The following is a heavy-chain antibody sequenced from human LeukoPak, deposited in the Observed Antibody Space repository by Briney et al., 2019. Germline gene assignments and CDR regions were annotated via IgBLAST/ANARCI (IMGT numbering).Heavy chain of an antibody. CDR2: IWYDGSSK. Sequence: GRSLRLSCAASGFTFSSYAMHWVRQAPGKGLEWVAVIWYDGSSKYYADSVKGRFTISRDNSKKTLYLQMNGLRAEDTAVYYCARDSRGYGDYVGALYYFDYWGQGTLVTVSS. D-gene: IGHD4-17*01. J-gene: IGHJ4*02. CDR3: ARDSRGYGDYVGALYYFDY. V-gene: IGHV3-33*01. CDR1: GFTFSSYA.